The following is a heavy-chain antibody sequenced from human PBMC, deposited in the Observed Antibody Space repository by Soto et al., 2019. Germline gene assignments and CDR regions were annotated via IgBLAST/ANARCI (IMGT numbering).Heavy chain of an antibody. CDR3: TTDRGIVVVPAAPRYYYYGMDV. Sequence: PGGSLRLSCAASGFTFSNAWMSWVRQAPGKGLEWVGRIKSQPDGPKTDYAANGKGRFTISRDDSKNTLYLQMNSLKTEDTAVYYSTTDRGIVVVPAAPRYYYYGMDVWGQGTTVTVSS. D-gene: IGHD2-2*01. V-gene: IGHV3-15*01. CDR2: IKSQPDGPKT. CDR1: GFTFSNAW. J-gene: IGHJ6*02.